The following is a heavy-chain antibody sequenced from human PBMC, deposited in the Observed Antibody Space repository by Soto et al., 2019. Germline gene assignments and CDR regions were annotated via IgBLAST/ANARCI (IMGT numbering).Heavy chain of an antibody. Sequence: GGSLRLSCAASGFTFSRYAMGWVRQAPGKGLEWVSVISGSGGNIHYADSVKGRFTISRDNSKNTLYLQMNSMRVEDTAVYNCATQDFRGTTGTTWGQGTLVTVAS. CDR2: ISGSGGNI. J-gene: IGHJ4*02. D-gene: IGHD1-1*01. CDR1: GFTFSRYA. V-gene: IGHV3-23*01. CDR3: ATQDFRGTTGTT.